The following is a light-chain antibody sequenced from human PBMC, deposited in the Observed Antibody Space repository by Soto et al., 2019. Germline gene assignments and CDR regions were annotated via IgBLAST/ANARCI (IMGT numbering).Light chain of an antibody. V-gene: IGKV3-11*01. CDR2: DAS. J-gene: IGKJ1*01. CDR3: QHYNSYSEA. CDR1: QSVSSY. Sequence: EIVLTQSPATLSLFPGERATLSCRASQSVSSYLAWYQQKPGQAPRLLIYDASNRATGIPARFSGSGSGTDFTLTISSLEPEDFATYYCQHYNSYSEAFGQGTKVELK.